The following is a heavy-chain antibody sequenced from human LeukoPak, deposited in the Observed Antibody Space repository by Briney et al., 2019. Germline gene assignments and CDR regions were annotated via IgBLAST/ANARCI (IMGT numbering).Heavy chain of an antibody. CDR1: GFTFSSYA. D-gene: IGHD1-26*01. Sequence: GGSLRLSCAASGFTFSSYAMHWVRQAPGKGLEYVSAISSNGGSTYYANSVKGGFTISRDNSKNTLYLQMGSLRAEDMAVYYCAMWELGAFDIWGQGTMVTVSS. CDR3: AMWELGAFDI. J-gene: IGHJ3*02. CDR2: ISSNGGST. V-gene: IGHV3-64*01.